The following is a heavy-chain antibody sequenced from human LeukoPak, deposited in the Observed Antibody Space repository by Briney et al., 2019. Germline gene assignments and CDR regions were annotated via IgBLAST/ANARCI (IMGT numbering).Heavy chain of an antibody. Sequence: ASVKVSCKASGYTFTTHSMHWVRQAPGQGLEWMGWIKPNSGATDYAQNFQARVTMTRDTSSGTAYLDLSGLTSDDTAVYYCARGRRILEGPENAGDFFDYWGQGTLVTVSS. CDR2: IKPNSGAT. V-gene: IGHV1-2*02. J-gene: IGHJ4*01. CDR3: ARGRRILEGPENAGDFFDY. D-gene: IGHD7-27*01. CDR1: GYTFTTHS.